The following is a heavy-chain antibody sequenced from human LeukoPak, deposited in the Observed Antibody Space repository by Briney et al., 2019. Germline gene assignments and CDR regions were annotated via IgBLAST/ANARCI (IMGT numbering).Heavy chain of an antibody. J-gene: IGHJ4*02. V-gene: IGHV3-23*01. CDR3: AKDQVWDLTHFFDS. CDR1: GFSFSSYG. Sequence: GGSLRLSCAAAGFSFSSYGMSWVRQAPGKGLEWVSAISGSGGSTYYADSVKGRFTISRDNSKNTVYLQMNSLGAEDTAMYYCAKDQVWDLTHFFDSWGQGTVVTVSS. CDR2: ISGSGGST. D-gene: IGHD1-26*01.